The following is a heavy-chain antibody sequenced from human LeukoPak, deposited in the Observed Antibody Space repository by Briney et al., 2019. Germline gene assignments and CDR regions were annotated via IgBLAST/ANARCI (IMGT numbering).Heavy chain of an antibody. CDR1: GFTFSSYE. J-gene: IGHJ6*04. V-gene: IGHV3-48*03. Sequence: GGSLRLSCAASGFTFSSYEMNWVRQAPGKGLEWVSYISSSGSTIYYADSVKGRFTISRDNAKNSLYLHMKSLRAEDTAVYYCAELGINMIGGVWGKGTTVTISS. CDR3: AELGINMIGGV. D-gene: IGHD3-10*02. CDR2: ISSSGSTI.